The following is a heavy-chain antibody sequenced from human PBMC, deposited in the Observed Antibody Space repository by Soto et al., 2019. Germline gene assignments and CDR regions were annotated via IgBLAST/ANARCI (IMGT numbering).Heavy chain of an antibody. D-gene: IGHD3-9*01. CDR3: AREGTEGNYDILTGYYRPYYYYMDV. Sequence: GGSLRLSCAASGFTFSDYYMSWIRQAPGKGLEWVSYISSSGSTIYYADSVKGRLTISRDNAKKSLYLQMNSLRAQDTAVYYCAREGTEGNYDILTGYYRPYYYYMDVWGKGTTVTVSS. V-gene: IGHV3-11*01. CDR1: GFTFSDYY. J-gene: IGHJ6*03. CDR2: ISSSGSTI.